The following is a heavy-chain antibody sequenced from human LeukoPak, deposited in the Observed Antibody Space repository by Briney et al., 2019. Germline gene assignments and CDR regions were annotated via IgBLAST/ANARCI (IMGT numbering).Heavy chain of an antibody. V-gene: IGHV1-69*10. Sequence: SVKVSCKASGGTFSSNVITWVRQAPGQGLEWMAAIIPMLGTARYAQKFQGRVTITADKSTSTSYMELTNLRSDDTAVYYCATIHYYGSTRFDPWGQGTLVTVSS. D-gene: IGHD3-10*01. CDR2: IIPMLGTA. CDR1: GGTFSSNV. J-gene: IGHJ5*02. CDR3: ATIHYYGSTRFDP.